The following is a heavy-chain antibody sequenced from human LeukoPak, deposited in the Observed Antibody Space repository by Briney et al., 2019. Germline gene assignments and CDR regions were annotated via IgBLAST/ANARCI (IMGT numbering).Heavy chain of an antibody. CDR1: GFTVSSNY. Sequence: PGGSLRLSCAASGFTVSSNYMSWVRQAPGKGLEWVSVIYSGGSTYYADSVKGRFTISRDDSKNTLYLQMNSLRAEDTAVYYCARDGSTIFGVVTDDAFDIWGQGIMVTVSS. V-gene: IGHV3-53*01. D-gene: IGHD3-3*01. CDR2: IYSGGST. CDR3: ARDGSTIFGVVTDDAFDI. J-gene: IGHJ3*02.